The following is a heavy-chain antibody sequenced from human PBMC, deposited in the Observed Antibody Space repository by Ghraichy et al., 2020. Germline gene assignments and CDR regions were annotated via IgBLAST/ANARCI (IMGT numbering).Heavy chain of an antibody. CDR1: GGTFSSYA. J-gene: IGHJ4*02. CDR2: IIPIFGTA. Sequence: SVKVSCKASGGTFSSYAISWVRQAPGQGLEWMGGIIPIFGTANYAQKFQGRVTITADESTSTAYMELSSLRSEDTAVYYCATGTQYYYDSSGYYYDYWGQGTLVTVSS. D-gene: IGHD3-22*01. CDR3: ATGTQYYYDSSGYYYDY. V-gene: IGHV1-69*13.